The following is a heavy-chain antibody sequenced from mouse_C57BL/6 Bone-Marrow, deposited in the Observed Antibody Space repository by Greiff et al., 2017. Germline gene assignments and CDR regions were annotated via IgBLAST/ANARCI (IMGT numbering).Heavy chain of an antibody. CDR3: ARTGDYAWFAY. Sequence: VKLQESGAELARPGASVKLSCKASGYTFTSYGISWVKQRTGQGLEWIGEIYPRSGNTYYNEKFKGKATLTADKSSSTAYMELRSLTSEDSAVYFCARTGDYAWFAYWGQGTLVTVSA. D-gene: IGHD2-4*01. CDR1: GYTFTSYG. V-gene: IGHV1-81*01. CDR2: IYPRSGNT. J-gene: IGHJ3*01.